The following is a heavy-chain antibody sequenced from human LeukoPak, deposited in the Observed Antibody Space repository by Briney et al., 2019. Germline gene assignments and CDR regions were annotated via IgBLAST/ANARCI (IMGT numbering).Heavy chain of an antibody. J-gene: IGHJ4*02. CDR3: ATMYTWAGN. Sequence: PGGSLRLSCAASGFGFDTNWMSWVRLAPGKGLEWLANIKGDGSEKNYLDSVKGRFTISRDNAENSLYLLMNSLRAEDTAVYFCATMYTWAGNWGRGTLVTVSS. CDR1: GFGFDTNW. D-gene: IGHD1-1*01. V-gene: IGHV3-7*05. CDR2: IKGDGSEK.